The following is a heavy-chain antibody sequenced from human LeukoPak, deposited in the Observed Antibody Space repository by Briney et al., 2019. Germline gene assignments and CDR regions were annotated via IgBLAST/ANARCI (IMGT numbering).Heavy chain of an antibody. Sequence: PGGSLRLSCAASGFTFSSYEMNWVRQAPGKGLEWVSYISSSGSTTYYADSVKGRFTISRDNAKNSLYLQMNSLRAEDTAVYYCARGSVAATFDYWGQGTLVTVSS. CDR2: ISSSGSTT. J-gene: IGHJ4*02. D-gene: IGHD2-15*01. V-gene: IGHV3-48*03. CDR1: GFTFSSYE. CDR3: ARGSVAATFDY.